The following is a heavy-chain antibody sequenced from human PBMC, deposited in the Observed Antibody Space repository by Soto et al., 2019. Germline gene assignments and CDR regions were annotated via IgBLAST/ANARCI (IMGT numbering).Heavy chain of an antibody. CDR1: GGTFSSYT. D-gene: IGHD1-26*01. CDR2: IIPILGIA. CDR3: ATRYSGSPNDY. V-gene: IGHV1-69*02. Sequence: ASVKVSCKVSGGTFSSYTISWVRQAPGQGLEWMGRIIPILGIANYAQKFQGRVTITADKSTSTAYMELSSLRSEDTAVYYCATRYSGSPNDYWGQGTLVTVSS. J-gene: IGHJ4*02.